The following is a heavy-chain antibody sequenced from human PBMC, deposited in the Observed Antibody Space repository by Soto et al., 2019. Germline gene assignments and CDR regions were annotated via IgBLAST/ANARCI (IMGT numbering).Heavy chain of an antibody. CDR1: GGSISSSSYY. CDR2: IYYSGST. D-gene: IGHD6-6*01. J-gene: IGHJ5*02. V-gene: IGHV4-39*01. CDR3: AGGSSSSSWGFT. Sequence: QLQLQESGPGLVKPSETLSLTCTVSGGSISSSSYYWGWIRQPPGKGLEWIGSIYYSGSTYYNPSLKSRVPISVDTSKNQFSLKLSSVTAADTAVYYCAGGSSSSSWGFTWGQGTLVTVSS.